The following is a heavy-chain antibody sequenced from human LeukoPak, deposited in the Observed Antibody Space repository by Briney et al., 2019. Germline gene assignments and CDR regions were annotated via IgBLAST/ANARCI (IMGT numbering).Heavy chain of an antibody. Sequence: SQTLSLTCAISGDSVSSNSAVWNWIRQSPSRGLEWQGRTYYRSKWYNDYAVSVESRIIINPDTSKNQFSLQLNSVTPEDTAVYYCARGIDFDYWGQGTLVTVSS. CDR1: GDSVSSNSAV. D-gene: IGHD3-16*02. J-gene: IGHJ4*02. CDR3: ARGIDFDY. CDR2: TYYRSKWYN. V-gene: IGHV6-1*01.